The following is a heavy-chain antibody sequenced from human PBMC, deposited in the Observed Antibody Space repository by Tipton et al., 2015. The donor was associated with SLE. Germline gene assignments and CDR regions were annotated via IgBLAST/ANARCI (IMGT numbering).Heavy chain of an antibody. D-gene: IGHD6-19*01. V-gene: IGHV4-39*07. CDR3: ARDPSSGWTWYFDL. Sequence: TLSLTCTVSGGSVSSGSYYWSWIRQPPGKGLEWIGEINHSGSTHYNPSLKSRVTISVDTSKNQFSLKLTSVTAADTAVYYCARDPSSGWTWYFDLWGRGTLVTVSS. J-gene: IGHJ2*01. CDR2: INHSGST. CDR1: GGSVSSGSYY.